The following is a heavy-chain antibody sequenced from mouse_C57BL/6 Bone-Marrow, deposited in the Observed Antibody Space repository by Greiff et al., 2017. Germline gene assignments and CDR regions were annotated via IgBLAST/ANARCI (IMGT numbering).Heavy chain of an antibody. V-gene: IGHV14-2*01. CDR2: IAPEDGET. Sequence: VQLQQSGAELVKPGASVKLSCTASGFNIKDYYMHWVKQRTEKGLEWIGRIAPEDGETKYAPKFQGKATITADTSSNTAYLQLSSLTSEDTAVYYCARKGVSSWSSYPYWYFDVWGTGTTVTVSS. CDR1: GFNIKDYY. J-gene: IGHJ1*03. D-gene: IGHD1-1*01. CDR3: ARKGVSSWSSYPYWYFDV.